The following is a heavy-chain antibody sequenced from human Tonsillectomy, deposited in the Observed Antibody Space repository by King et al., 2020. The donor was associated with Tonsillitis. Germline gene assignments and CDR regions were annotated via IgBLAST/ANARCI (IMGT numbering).Heavy chain of an antibody. CDR3: ARTLLAAAGHKHYFDY. Sequence: QLVQSGAEVKKPGASVKVSCKASGYTFTGYYMHWVRQAPGQGLEWMGWINPNSGGTNYAQKFQGRVTMTRDTSISTAYMELSRLRSDDTAVYYCARTLLAAAGHKHYFDYWGQGPLVTVSS. V-gene: IGHV1-2*02. CDR2: INPNSGGT. D-gene: IGHD6-13*01. J-gene: IGHJ4*02. CDR1: GYTFTGYY.